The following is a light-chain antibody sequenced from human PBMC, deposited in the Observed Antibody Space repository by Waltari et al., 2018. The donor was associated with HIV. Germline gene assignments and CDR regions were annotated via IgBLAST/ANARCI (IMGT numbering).Light chain of an antibody. CDR1: HSNIGNNY. Sequence: QSVLTQPPSASATPGQRVPISCSGTHSNIGNNYVSWYQQLPGTAPKVLIYRNNYRPSGVPDRFSGSKSGTSASLAISGLRSEDEADYYCATWDDNLSGWVFGGGTKLTVL. CDR3: ATWDDNLSGWV. J-gene: IGLJ3*02. CDR2: RNN. V-gene: IGLV1-47*01.